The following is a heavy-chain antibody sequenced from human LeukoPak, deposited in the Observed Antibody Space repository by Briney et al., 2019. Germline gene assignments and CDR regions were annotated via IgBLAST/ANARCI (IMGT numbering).Heavy chain of an antibody. CDR2: IGTAGDT. CDR3: ARGRHYSSSWTNWFDP. J-gene: IGHJ5*02. CDR1: GFTFSSYD. D-gene: IGHD6-13*01. Sequence: GGSLRLSCAASGFTFSSYDMHWVRHATGKGLEWVSAIGTAGDTYYPGSVKGRFTISRENAKNSLYLQMNSLRAGDTAVYYCARGRHYSSSWTNWFDPWGQGTLATVSS. V-gene: IGHV3-13*01.